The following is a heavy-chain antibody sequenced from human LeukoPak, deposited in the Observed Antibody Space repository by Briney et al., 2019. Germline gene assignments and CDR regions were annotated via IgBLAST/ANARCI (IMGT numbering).Heavy chain of an antibody. CDR3: ARVETAMVTDY. CDR1: RGTFSSYA. CDR2: IIPILGIA. Sequence: SVKVSCKASRGTFSSYAIRCVRQAPGQGLEWMGRIIPILGIANYAQKFQGRVTITADKSTSTAYMQLSSLKSEDTAVYYCARVETAMVTDYWGQGTLVTVSS. V-gene: IGHV1-69*04. D-gene: IGHD5-18*01. J-gene: IGHJ4*02.